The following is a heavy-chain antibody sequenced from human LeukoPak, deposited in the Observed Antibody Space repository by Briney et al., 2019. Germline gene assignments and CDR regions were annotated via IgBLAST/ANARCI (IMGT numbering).Heavy chain of an antibody. CDR3: AREPYPLPGDRESTEDY. D-gene: IGHD2-21*02. CDR2: INPNSGGT. J-gene: IGHJ4*02. Sequence: ASVKVSCKASGYTFTGYYMHWVRQAPGQGLEWMGWINPNSGGTNYAQKFQGRVTMTRDTSISTAYMELSRLRSDDTAVYYCAREPYPLPGDRESTEDYWGQGTLVTVSS. CDR1: GYTFTGYY. V-gene: IGHV1-2*02.